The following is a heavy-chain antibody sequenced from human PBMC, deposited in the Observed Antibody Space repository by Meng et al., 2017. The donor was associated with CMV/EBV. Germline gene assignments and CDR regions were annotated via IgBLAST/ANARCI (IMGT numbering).Heavy chain of an antibody. D-gene: IGHD6-13*01. J-gene: IGHJ5*02. V-gene: IGHV1-2*02. CDR1: GYTFTGYY. CDR2: INPNSGGT. Sequence: GEGGESGDEVRTPGGSGRGSCRASGYTFTGYYMHWVRQAPGQGLEWMGWINPNSGGTNYEQKFQGRVTMTRDTSISTAYMELSRLRSDDTAVYYCARQHNSSSWIINWFDPWGQGTLVTVSS. CDR3: ARQHNSSSWIINWFDP.